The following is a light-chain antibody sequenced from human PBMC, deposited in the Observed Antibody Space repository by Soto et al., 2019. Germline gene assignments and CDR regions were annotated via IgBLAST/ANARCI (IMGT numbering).Light chain of an antibody. CDR3: QKRSNWPVT. J-gene: IGKJ5*01. CDR1: QSVSSY. V-gene: IGKV3-11*01. CDR2: DES. Sequence: EIVLTQSPATLSLSPGERATLSCRASQSVSSYLAWYQQKPGQAPRIVIYDESNRATGIPDRLSGSGSGTDLNLTISRLEPEDFAVYYCQKRSNWPVTFGQGTRLEIK.